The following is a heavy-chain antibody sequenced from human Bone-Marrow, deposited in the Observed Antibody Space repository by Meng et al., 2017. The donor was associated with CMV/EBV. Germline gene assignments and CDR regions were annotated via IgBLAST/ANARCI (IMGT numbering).Heavy chain of an antibody. D-gene: IGHD6-6*01. V-gene: IGHV1-46*01. CDR1: GYTLTELS. Sequence: ASVKVSCKVSGYTLTELSRHWVRQAPGQGLEWMGIINPSGGSTSYAQKFQGRVTMTRDTSTSTVYMELSSLRSEDTAVYYCARQPKDDIAARRVFDYWGQGTLVTVSS. J-gene: IGHJ4*02. CDR3: ARQPKDDIAARRVFDY. CDR2: INPSGGST.